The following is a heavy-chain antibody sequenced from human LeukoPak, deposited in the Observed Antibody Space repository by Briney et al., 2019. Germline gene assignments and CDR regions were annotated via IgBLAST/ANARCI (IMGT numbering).Heavy chain of an antibody. D-gene: IGHD6-13*01. CDR3: ARHSSSWDDYYYYYMDV. V-gene: IGHV4-59*01. Sequence: SETLSLTCTVSGGSISSYNWSWIRQPPGKGLEWIGYISYSGSTSYNPSLKSRVTMSVDTSKNQFSLKLRSVTAADTAVYYCARHSSSWDDYYYYYMDVWGKGTTVTVSS. CDR1: GGSISSYN. J-gene: IGHJ6*03. CDR2: ISYSGST.